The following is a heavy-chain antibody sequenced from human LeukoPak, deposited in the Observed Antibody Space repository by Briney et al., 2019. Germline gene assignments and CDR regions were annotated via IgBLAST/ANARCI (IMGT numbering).Heavy chain of an antibody. CDR2: ISAYNGNT. J-gene: IGHJ4*02. CDR3: ARDPITPYYYDSSGTFDY. V-gene: IGHV1-18*01. D-gene: IGHD3-22*01. Sequence: ASVKVSCKASGYTFTSYGISWVRQAPGQGLEWMGWISAYNGNTNYAQKLQGRVTMTTDTSTSTAYMELRSLRSDDTAVYYCARDPITPYYYDSSGTFDYWGQGTLVTVSS. CDR1: GYTFTSYG.